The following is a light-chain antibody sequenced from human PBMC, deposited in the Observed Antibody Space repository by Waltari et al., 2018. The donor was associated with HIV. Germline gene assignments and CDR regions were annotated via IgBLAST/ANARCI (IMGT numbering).Light chain of an antibody. J-gene: IGLJ3*02. CDR1: SSNIGSNP. CDR3: VVWDDSLRSVL. V-gene: IGLV1-44*01. CDR2: TNI. Sequence: QSVLTQPPSASGTPGQRVNIPWSGGSSNIGSNPVTWYRQFPGEAPKLLIYTNIQRPSGVPDRFSGSKSGTSASLAISGLQSEDEADFYCVVWDDSLRSVLFGGGTRLTVL.